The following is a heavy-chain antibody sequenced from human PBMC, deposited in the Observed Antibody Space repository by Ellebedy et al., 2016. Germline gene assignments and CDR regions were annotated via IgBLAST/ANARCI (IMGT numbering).Heavy chain of an antibody. V-gene: IGHV3-15*01. CDR1: GFTFGDYA. Sequence: GESLKISCTASGFTFGDYAMSWVRQAPGKGLEWVGRIKSKTDGGTTDYAAPVKGRFTISRDDSKNTLYLQMNSLKTEDTAVYYCTTDPAEWYCTNGVCPDSYYYYGMDVWGQGTTVTVSS. D-gene: IGHD2-8*01. CDR2: IKSKTDGGTT. J-gene: IGHJ6*02. CDR3: TTDPAEWYCTNGVCPDSYYYYGMDV.